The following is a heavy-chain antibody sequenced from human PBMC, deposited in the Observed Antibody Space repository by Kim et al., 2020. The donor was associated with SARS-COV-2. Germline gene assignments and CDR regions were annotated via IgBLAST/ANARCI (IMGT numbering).Heavy chain of an antibody. V-gene: IGHV3-48*03. J-gene: IGHJ6*02. CDR3: ARDRRVTIFGVVIDYYGMDV. D-gene: IGHD3-3*01. Sequence: GRFTIARDNAKNSLYLQMNSLRAEDTAVYYCARDRRVTIFGVVIDYYGMDVWGQGTTVTVSS.